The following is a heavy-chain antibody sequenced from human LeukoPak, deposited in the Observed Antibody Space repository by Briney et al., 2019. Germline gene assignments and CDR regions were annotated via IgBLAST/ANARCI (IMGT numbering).Heavy chain of an antibody. D-gene: IGHD6-6*01. CDR2: IDYSGSP. CDR3: ARPQPAYSSSSGFDF. J-gene: IGHJ4*02. CDR1: GGSISSHY. Sequence: SETLSLTCTVSGGSISSHYWSWIRRSPGKGLEGIGYIDYSGSPNYHTSLKSPVNMSVDTSKNQFSLNLSSVTAADTAVYYCARPQPAYSSSSGFDFWGQGALVTVSS. V-gene: IGHV4-59*11.